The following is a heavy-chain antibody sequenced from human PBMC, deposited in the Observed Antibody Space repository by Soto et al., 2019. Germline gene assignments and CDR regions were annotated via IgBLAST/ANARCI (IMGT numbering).Heavy chain of an antibody. CDR1: GFTFSSYW. J-gene: IGHJ6*03. CDR2: IKQDGSEK. V-gene: IGHV3-7*01. Sequence: PGGSLRLSCAASGFTFSSYWMSWVRQAPGKGLEWVANIKQDGSEKYYVDSVKGRFTISRDNAKNSLYLQMNSLRAEDTAVYYCASQYYYYYYYMDVWGKGTTVTVSS. CDR3: ASQYYYYYYYMDV.